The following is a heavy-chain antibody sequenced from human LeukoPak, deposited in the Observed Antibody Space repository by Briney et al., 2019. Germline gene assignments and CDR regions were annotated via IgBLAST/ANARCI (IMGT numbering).Heavy chain of an antibody. D-gene: IGHD1-26*01. V-gene: IGHV3-73*01. CDR1: GFTLSGSV. CDR3: TSGISVVFDY. CDR2: IRSRGNTDAT. Sequence: GGSLRLSCAASGFTLSGSVMHGVRQASGKGLEWVGRIRSRGNTDATEYAASVKGRFTISRDESKNTAYLQMNSLKIEDTAVYYCTSGISVVFDYWGQGALVTVSS. J-gene: IGHJ4*02.